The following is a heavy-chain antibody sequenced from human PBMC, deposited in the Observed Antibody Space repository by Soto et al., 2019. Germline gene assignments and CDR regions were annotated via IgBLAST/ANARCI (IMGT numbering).Heavy chain of an antibody. Sequence: ASVKVSCKVSGYTLTELSMHWVRQAPGKGLEWMGGFDPEDGETIYAQKFQGRVTMTEDTSTDTAYMELSSLRSEDTAMYYCARGADAMLSPNFDYWSQGSLVTVSS. V-gene: IGHV1-24*01. D-gene: IGHD2-8*01. CDR3: ARGADAMLSPNFDY. CDR1: GYTLTELS. CDR2: FDPEDGET. J-gene: IGHJ4*02.